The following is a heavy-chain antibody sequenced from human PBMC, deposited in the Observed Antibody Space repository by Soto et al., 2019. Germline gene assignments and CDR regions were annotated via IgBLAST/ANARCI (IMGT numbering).Heavy chain of an antibody. CDR3: TRSIGPSFYSCFDY. V-gene: IGHV3-9*01. Sequence: EVQLVESGGGLVQPGRSLRLSCVASGFTFDDYAFHWVRQAPGKGLEWVSGISWNRGIISYADSVQGRFTISRDNAKNSLYLQMNSLRGEDTAFYYCTRSIGPSFYSCFDYFGQGTLVTVSS. CDR2: ISWNRGII. J-gene: IGHJ4*02. CDR1: GFTFDDYA. D-gene: IGHD2-15*01.